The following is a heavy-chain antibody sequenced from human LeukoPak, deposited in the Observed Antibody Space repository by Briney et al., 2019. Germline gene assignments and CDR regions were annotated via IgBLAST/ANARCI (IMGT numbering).Heavy chain of an antibody. CDR1: EFIFSSYW. J-gene: IGHJ3*02. Sequence: GGSLRLSCAASEFIFSSYWMSWVRQAPGKGLEWVANIKQDGSEKYYVDSVKGRFTISRDNAKNTLYVQMNSLRAEDTAVYYCARDWGSRGSTNAFDIWGQGTMVTVSS. CDR2: IKQDGSEK. CDR3: ARDWGSRGSTNAFDI. D-gene: IGHD3-16*01. V-gene: IGHV3-7*01.